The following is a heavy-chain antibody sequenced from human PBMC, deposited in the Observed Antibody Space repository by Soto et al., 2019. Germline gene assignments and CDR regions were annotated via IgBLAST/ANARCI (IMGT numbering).Heavy chain of an antibody. Sequence: GGSLRLPCTVSEFTLGHYGMNWVRQAPGQGLEWVSTISNTGYTHYADSVEGRFTVSRDNSKNTLYLQMNSLRADDTAVYYCAKDPSTGYGEYWGQGALVTVSS. CDR3: AKDPSTGYGEY. J-gene: IGHJ4*02. D-gene: IGHD3-9*01. CDR2: ISNTGYT. V-gene: IGHV3-23*01. CDR1: EFTLGHYG.